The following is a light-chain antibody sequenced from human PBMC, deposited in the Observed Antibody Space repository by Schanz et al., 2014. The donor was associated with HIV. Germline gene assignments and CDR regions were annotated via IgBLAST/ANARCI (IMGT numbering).Light chain of an antibody. CDR1: QTVPTNS. V-gene: IGKV3-20*01. CDR3: QQYGSPGT. CDR2: GAS. Sequence: EILLTQSPGTLSLSPGERATLSCRASQTVPTNSLAWYQQKPAQAPRLLIHGASNRATGIPDRFSGSGSGTDFTLIITRLEPEDFAVYYCQQYGSPGTFGGGTKVEIK. J-gene: IGKJ4*01.